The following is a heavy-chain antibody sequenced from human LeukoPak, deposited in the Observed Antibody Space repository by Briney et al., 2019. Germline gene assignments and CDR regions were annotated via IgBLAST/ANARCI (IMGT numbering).Heavy chain of an antibody. D-gene: IGHD1-26*01. Sequence: SETLSLTCAVYGGSFSGYYWSWIRQPPGKGLEWIGEINHSGSTNYNPSLKSRVTISVDTSKNQFSLKLSSVTAADTAVYYCARARYTGSYSLFDYWGQGTLVTVSS. J-gene: IGHJ4*02. CDR2: INHSGST. V-gene: IGHV4-34*01. CDR1: GGSFSGYY. CDR3: ARARYTGSYSLFDY.